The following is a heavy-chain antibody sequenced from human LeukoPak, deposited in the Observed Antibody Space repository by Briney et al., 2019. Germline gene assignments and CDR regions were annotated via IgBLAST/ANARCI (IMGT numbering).Heavy chain of an antibody. CDR1: GFTFSSYW. V-gene: IGHV3-7*01. CDR2: IKQDGSEK. J-gene: IGHJ4*02. CDR3: ARVSSLAVAGFFDY. Sequence: PGGSLRLSCAASGFTFSSYWMNWVRQAPEKGLEWVANIKQDGSEKDYVDSVKGRFTISRDNAKNSLYLQMNSLRAEDTAVYYCARVSSLAVAGFFDYWGQGILVTVSS. D-gene: IGHD6-19*01.